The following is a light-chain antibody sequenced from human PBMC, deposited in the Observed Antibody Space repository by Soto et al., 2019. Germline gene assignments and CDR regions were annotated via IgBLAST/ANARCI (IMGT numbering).Light chain of an antibody. V-gene: IGKV3-11*01. CDR3: QQRSNWLRT. CDR1: QSVSSY. CDR2: DAS. Sequence: EIVLTQSPATLSLSPGERATLSCRASQSVSSYLAWYQQKPGQAPRLLIYDASNRATGIPPRFSGSGSGTDFTLTISSLEPEDSAVYYCQQRSNWLRTFGQGTKVDIK. J-gene: IGKJ1*01.